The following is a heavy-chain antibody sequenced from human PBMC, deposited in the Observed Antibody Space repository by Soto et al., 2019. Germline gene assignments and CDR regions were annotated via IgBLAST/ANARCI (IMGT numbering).Heavy chain of an antibody. J-gene: IGHJ3*02. V-gene: IGHV3-30*18. CDR3: VEDQSLIQVWLDPEAFDI. Sequence: QVQLVESGGGVVQPGRSLRLSCAASGFTFSSYGMHWVRQAPGKGLEWVAVISYDGSKKYYGDSVKGRFTISRDNSKKTLYLQMNSLRAADTAVYYCVEDQSLIQVWLDPEAFDIWGQGTMVTVSS. CDR2: ISYDGSKK. CDR1: GFTFSSYG. D-gene: IGHD5-18*01.